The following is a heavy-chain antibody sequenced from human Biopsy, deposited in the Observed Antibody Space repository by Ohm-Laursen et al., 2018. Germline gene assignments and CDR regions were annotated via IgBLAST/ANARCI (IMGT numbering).Heavy chain of an antibody. CDR1: GDSVSSGSFY. CDR3: ARGMRSSGWPYFDS. Sequence: SDTLSLTWAVSGDSVSSGSFYWTWIRQPPGQGLEYIGYIYDRGSTANYNPSLESRVTMPVDMPKNQFSLKLSSVTAADTAIHYCARGMRSSGWPYFDSWGQGTLVTVSS. J-gene: IGHJ4*02. CDR2: IYDRGSTA. V-gene: IGHV4-61*01. D-gene: IGHD6-19*01.